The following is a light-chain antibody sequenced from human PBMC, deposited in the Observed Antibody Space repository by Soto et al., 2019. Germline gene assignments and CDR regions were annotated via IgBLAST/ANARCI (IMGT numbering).Light chain of an antibody. V-gene: IGKV3-15*01. J-gene: IGKJ5*01. CDR1: ESVSSH. Sequence: EIVITHSPATLSVSAVQRAALSCRASESVSSHLAWYQQKPGQAPRLLIYDSSTRATGIPARFSGSESGTEFTLTISSLQSEDFAVYYCHHYNNWPMTFGQGTRLEI. CDR2: DSS. CDR3: HHYNNWPMT.